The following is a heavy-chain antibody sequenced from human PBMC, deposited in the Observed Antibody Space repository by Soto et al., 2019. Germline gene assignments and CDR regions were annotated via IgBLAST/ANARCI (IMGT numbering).Heavy chain of an antibody. CDR3: AGDNGYGSEY. J-gene: IGHJ4*02. V-gene: IGHV1-18*01. CDR1: GYTFTSYG. Sequence: QVQLAQSGAEVKKPGASVKVSCKASGYTFTSYGISWVRQAPGQGLEWMGWISAYNGNTNYAQKLQGRVTMTADTAPSTAYMDGSSVRSADTGVYYGAGDNGYGSEYWGQGTLVTVSS. CDR2: ISAYNGNT. D-gene: IGHD5-12*01.